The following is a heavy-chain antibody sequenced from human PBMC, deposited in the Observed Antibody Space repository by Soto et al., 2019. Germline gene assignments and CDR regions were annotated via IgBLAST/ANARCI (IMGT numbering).Heavy chain of an antibody. CDR2: INPGNGNT. CDR3: AREAQPKGVAADGASDY. V-gene: IGHV1-3*01. D-gene: IGHD6-19*01. CDR1: GYNFISYA. J-gene: IGHJ4*01. Sequence: ASVKVSCKASGYNFISYAMHWVRQAPGQRLEWMGWINPGNGNTKYSQKFQGSVTITRDTSANTAYMELSSLRSEDTAVYYCAREAQPKGVAADGASDYWG.